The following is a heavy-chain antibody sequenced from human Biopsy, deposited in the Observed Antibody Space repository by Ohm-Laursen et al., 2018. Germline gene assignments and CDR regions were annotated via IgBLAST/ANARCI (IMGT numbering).Heavy chain of an antibody. CDR2: ISSGSSPI. CDR3: ARGRTGG. Sequence: ETLSLTCAVNGESSSGYFWNWVRQAPGKGLEWVSFISSGSSPIYYADSVKGRFTISRDDAKNSLYLQMNSLRAEDTAVYYCARGRTGGWGQGTLVTVSS. CDR1: GESSSGYF. J-gene: IGHJ4*02. D-gene: IGHD1/OR15-1a*01. V-gene: IGHV3-48*01.